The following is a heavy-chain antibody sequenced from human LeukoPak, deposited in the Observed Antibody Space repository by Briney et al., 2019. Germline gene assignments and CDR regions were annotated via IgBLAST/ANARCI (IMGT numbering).Heavy chain of an antibody. CDR2: INPNSGGT. D-gene: IGHD3-22*01. J-gene: IGHJ4*02. CDR3: ARGETISVNYYDSSGLDY. V-gene: IGHV1-2*02. Sequence: ASVKVSCKASGYTFTGYYMHWVRQAPGQGPEWMGWINPNSGGTNYAQKFQGRVTMTRDTSISTAYMELSRLRSDDTAVYYCARGETISVNYYDSSGLDYWGQGTLVTVSS. CDR1: GYTFTGYY.